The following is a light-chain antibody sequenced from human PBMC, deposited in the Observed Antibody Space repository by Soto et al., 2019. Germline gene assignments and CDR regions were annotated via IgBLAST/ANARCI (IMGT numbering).Light chain of an antibody. J-gene: IGKJ4*01. V-gene: IGKV1-6*01. CDR2: AAS. CDR3: LQDYTYPPV. Sequence: AIKMTQSPSSLSASVGDRVTITCRASEDIRIDLGWYQQKPGKAPEFLIYAASTLQNGVPPRFSGNGSGTDFTLTISGLQPADFATYFCLQDYTYPPVFRGGTRVEIK. CDR1: EDIRID.